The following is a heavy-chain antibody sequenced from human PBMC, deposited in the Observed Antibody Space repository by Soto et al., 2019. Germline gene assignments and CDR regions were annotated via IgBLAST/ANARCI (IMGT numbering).Heavy chain of an antibody. CDR3: ARVRDCSSTSCYWVDY. Sequence: SETLSLTCTVSGGSISSYYWSWIRQPPGKGLEWIGYIYYSGSTNYNPSLKSRVTISVDTSKIHFSLKLSAVTAADTAVYYCARVRDCSSTSCYWVDYWGQGNLVTFSS. CDR2: IYYSGST. V-gene: IGHV4-59*08. J-gene: IGHJ4*02. D-gene: IGHD2-2*01. CDR1: GGSISSYY.